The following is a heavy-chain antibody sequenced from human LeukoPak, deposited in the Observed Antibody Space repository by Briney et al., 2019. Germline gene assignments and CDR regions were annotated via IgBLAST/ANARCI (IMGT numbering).Heavy chain of an antibody. D-gene: IGHD2-2*02. CDR2: IGANSDDV. V-gene: IGHV3-21*01. J-gene: IGHJ5*02. CDR3: VRIPNTAGFPNWFDP. CDR1: RFTFSTHT. Sequence: NPGGSLRLSCAGSRFTFSTHTMNWVRQAPGRGLEWVSSIGANSDDVYYADSVKGRFTISRDNAKNSLYLQMNSLRTEDTAVYYCVRIPNTAGFPNWFDPWGQGTLVTVSS.